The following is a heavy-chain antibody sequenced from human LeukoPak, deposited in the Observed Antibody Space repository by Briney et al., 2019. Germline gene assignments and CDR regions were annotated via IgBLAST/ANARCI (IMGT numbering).Heavy chain of an antibody. CDR3: AKDGKMIVGLFGAFDI. Sequence: GGSLRLSCAASGFTFSSYSMNWVRQAPGKGLEWVSYISSSSSTIYYADSVKGRFTISRDNAKNSLYLQMNSLRPEDTAVYYCAKDGKMIVGLFGAFDIWGQGTMVTVSS. D-gene: IGHD3-22*01. CDR2: ISSSSSTI. J-gene: IGHJ3*02. V-gene: IGHV3-48*01. CDR1: GFTFSSYS.